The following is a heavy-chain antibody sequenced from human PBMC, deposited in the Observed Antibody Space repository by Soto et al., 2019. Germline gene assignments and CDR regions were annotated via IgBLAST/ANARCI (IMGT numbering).Heavy chain of an antibody. J-gene: IGHJ4*02. CDR1: GFSLGTAGVG. D-gene: IGHD2-21*01. CDR2: IFWDDDK. Sequence: QITLKESGPPLVKPTETLTLTCTFSGFSLGTAGVGVGWIRQPPGKTLEWLALIFWDDDKRYNPSLQNRVTVTKDTSKNQVVLTVTNMDPVDTATYYCARRPLLSAYSFDHWGQGILVTVSS. V-gene: IGHV2-5*02. CDR3: ARRPLLSAYSFDH.